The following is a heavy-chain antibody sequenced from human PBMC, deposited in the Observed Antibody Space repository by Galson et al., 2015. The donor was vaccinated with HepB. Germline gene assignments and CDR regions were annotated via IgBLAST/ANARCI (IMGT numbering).Heavy chain of an antibody. D-gene: IGHD3-10*01. J-gene: IGHJ3*02. CDR2: IYSGGST. CDR3: ASVGWFGELEQADAFDI. Sequence: SLRLSCAASGFTVSSNYMSWVRQAPGKGLEWASVIYSGGSTYYADSVKGRFTISRHNSKNTLYLQMNSLRAEDTAVYYCASVGWFGELEQADAFDIWGQGTMVTVSS. CDR1: GFTVSSNY. V-gene: IGHV3-53*04.